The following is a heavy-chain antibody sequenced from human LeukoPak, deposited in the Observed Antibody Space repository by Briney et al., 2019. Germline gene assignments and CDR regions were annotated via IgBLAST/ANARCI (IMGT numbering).Heavy chain of an antibody. CDR3: ARVAIVGAGVRYFQH. CDR1: GFTFSSYW. D-gene: IGHD1-26*01. CDR2: IKQDGSEK. Sequence: GGSLRLSCAASGFTFSSYWMSWVRQAPGKGLEWVANIKQDGSEKYYVDSVKGRFTISRDNAKNSLYLQMNSLRAEDTAVYYCARVAIVGAGVRYFQHWGQGTLVTVSS. V-gene: IGHV3-7*03. J-gene: IGHJ1*01.